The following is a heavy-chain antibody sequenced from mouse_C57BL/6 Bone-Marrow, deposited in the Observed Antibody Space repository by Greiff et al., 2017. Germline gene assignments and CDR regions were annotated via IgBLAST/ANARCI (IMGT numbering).Heavy chain of an antibody. CDR3: TRDYCGSSLYFDY. CDR2: ISSGGDYI. Sequence: EVKLVESGAGLVKPGGSLKLSCAASGFTFSSYAMSWVRQTPEKRLEWVAYISSGGDYIYYAATVKGRFTISRDNARNTLYLQMSSLKSEDTAMYYCTRDYCGSSLYFDYWGQGTTLTVSS. D-gene: IGHD1-1*01. CDR1: GFTFSSYA. J-gene: IGHJ2*01. V-gene: IGHV5-9-1*02.